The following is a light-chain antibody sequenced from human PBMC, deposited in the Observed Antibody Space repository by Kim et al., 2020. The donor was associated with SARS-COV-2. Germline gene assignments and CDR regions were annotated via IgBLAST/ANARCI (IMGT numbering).Light chain of an antibody. Sequence: PSSISLKLSRIRVYRYCNTLLNWVHQRPGQAPRLLIYKVSSRDSGVPDRFSGSGSGTDFTLQISRVEAEDVGVYYCMQDTHWPFTFGPGTKVDIK. CDR3: MQDTHWPFT. J-gene: IGKJ3*01. CDR1: RIRVYRYCNTL. V-gene: IGKV2-30*01. CDR2: KVS.